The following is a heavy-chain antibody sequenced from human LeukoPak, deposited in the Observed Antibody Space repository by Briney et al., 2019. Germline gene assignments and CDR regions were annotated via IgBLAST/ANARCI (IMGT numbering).Heavy chain of an antibody. Sequence: ASVKVSCKASGYTFTGYYMHWVRQAPGQGLEWMGWINPNSGGTNYAQKFQGRVTMTRDTSISTAYMELSRLRSDDTAVYYRARAGIVVVPAARFDPWGQGTLVTVSS. J-gene: IGHJ5*02. CDR2: INPNSGGT. V-gene: IGHV1-2*02. CDR1: GYTFTGYY. D-gene: IGHD2-2*01. CDR3: ARAGIVVVPAARFDP.